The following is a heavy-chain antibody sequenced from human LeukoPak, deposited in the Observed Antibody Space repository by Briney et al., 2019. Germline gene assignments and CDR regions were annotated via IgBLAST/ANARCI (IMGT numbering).Heavy chain of an antibody. V-gene: IGHV3-23*01. CDR3: ARDPGFDGPFQH. J-gene: IGHJ1*01. D-gene: IGHD5-24*01. CDR1: GFTFSSYG. CDR2: ISGSGFST. Sequence: GGSLRLSCAASGFTFSSYGMHWVRQAPGKGVEWVSAISGSGFSTYYADSVKGRFTISTDKTKNTLYLQMNSLRAEDTAVYYCARDPGFDGPFQHWGQGTLVTVSS.